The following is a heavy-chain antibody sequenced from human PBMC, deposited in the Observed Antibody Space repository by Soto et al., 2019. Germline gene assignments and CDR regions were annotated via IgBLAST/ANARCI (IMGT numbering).Heavy chain of an antibody. V-gene: IGHV3-33*01. Sequence: HPGGSLRLSCAASGFTFSSYGMHWVRQAPGKGLEWVAVIWFDGSNKFYADSAKGRFTISRDNSKNTVSLQMNSLRDEDSAAYYCATTGPYWGQGTLVTVSS. CDR2: IWFDGSNK. CDR1: GFTFSSYG. J-gene: IGHJ4*02. CDR3: ATTGPY.